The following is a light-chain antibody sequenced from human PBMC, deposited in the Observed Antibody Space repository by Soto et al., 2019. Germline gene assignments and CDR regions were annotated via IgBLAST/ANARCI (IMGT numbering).Light chain of an antibody. Sequence: EILLMQSPGTLSLSPGGRATLSCRASQAFSTNYLAWYQQKPGQAPRLLIYGASTRATGIPDRFSGSGSGTDFTLTISRLEAEDFAVYFCQQYRETPRTFGQGTKVEIK. V-gene: IGKV3-20*01. CDR2: GAS. CDR1: QAFSTNY. CDR3: QQYRETPRT. J-gene: IGKJ1*01.